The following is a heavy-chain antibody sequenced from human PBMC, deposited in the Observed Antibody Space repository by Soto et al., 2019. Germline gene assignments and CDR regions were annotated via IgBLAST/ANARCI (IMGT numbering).Heavy chain of an antibody. D-gene: IGHD6-19*01. J-gene: IGHJ4*02. Sequence: PSETLSLTCTVSGGSISSYYWSWIRQPPGKGLEWIGSIYHSGSTYYNPSLKSRVTISVDTSKNQFSLKLSSVTAADTAVYYCARGPIIAVAGTIVFDYWGQGTLVTVSS. CDR1: GGSISSYY. CDR3: ARGPIIAVAGTIVFDY. V-gene: IGHV4-59*12. CDR2: IYHSGST.